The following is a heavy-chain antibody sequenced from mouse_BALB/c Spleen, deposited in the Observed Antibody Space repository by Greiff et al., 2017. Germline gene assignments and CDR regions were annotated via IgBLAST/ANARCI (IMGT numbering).Heavy chain of an antibody. CDR1: GYSFTSYN. CDR3: ARMTTVVDGAMDY. V-gene: IGHV1S135*01. Sequence: VQLQQSGAELVKPGASVKISCKASGYSFTSYNMNWVKQSDGKSLEWIGNIDPYYGGTSYNHKFKGKATLTVDKSSSTDYMQLKSLTSEDSAVYYCARMTTVVDGAMDYWGQGTSVTVSA. J-gene: IGHJ4*01. CDR2: IDPYYGGT. D-gene: IGHD1-1*01.